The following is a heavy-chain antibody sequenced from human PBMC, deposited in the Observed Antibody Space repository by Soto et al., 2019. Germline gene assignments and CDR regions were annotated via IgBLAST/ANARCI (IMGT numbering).Heavy chain of an antibody. CDR1: GFSLSNTRMG. D-gene: IGHD3-10*01. CDR3: ARIEARFADLSTWFYGIDV. V-gene: IGHV2-26*01. CDR2: ISSNDEK. Sequence: QVTLKESGPVSVKPTETLTLTCTVSGFSLSNTRMGVSWIRLPPGKALEGLAPISSNDEKSYSTSLKSRLTISKDTPKSRVVLTMTNMDPVDTATYFCARIEARFADLSTWFYGIDVWGQGTTVTVSS. J-gene: IGHJ6*02.